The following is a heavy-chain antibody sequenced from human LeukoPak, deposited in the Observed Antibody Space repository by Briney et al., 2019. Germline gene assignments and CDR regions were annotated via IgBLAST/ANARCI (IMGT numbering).Heavy chain of an antibody. Sequence: SETLSLTCAVYGESFNGYCWSWIRQTPGKGLEWIGEINHDGNINYSPSLKSRVTISVDTSKNQFSLRLRSVTAADTAIYYCARRPRSDGTYDGPSGLDYWGQGTLVTVSS. J-gene: IGHJ4*02. CDR3: ARRPRSDGTYDGPSGLDY. CDR1: GESFNGYC. CDR2: INHDGNI. V-gene: IGHV4-34*01. D-gene: IGHD1-26*01.